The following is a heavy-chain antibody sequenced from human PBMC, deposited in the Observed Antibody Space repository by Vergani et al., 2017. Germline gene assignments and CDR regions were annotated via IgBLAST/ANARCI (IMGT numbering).Heavy chain of an antibody. Sequence: QVQLVQSGAEVKKPGSSVKVSCKASGYTFTSYDINWVRQATGQGLEWMGWMNPNSGNTGYAQKFQGRVTMTRNTSISTAYMELSSLRSEDTAVYYCARGSGGSRAYYYYYMDVWGKGTTVTVSS. CDR3: ARGSGGSRAYYYYYMDV. D-gene: IGHD6-13*01. V-gene: IGHV1-8*01. CDR1: GYTFTSYD. J-gene: IGHJ6*03. CDR2: MNPNSGNT.